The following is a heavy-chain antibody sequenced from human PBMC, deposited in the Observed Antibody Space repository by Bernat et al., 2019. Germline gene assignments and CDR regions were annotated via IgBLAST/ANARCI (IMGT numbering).Heavy chain of an antibody. CDR3: ARGLPVRNYIDY. CDR1: GFIFSNFE. Sequence: EVHLVESGGGLVQPGGSLRLSCAASGFIFSNFEMNWVRQAPGKGLEWVSYINIDGSTLYYADSVKGHFTISRDNARNSLYLQMNSLRAEDTAVYYCARGLPVRNYIDYWGQGTLVTVSS. V-gene: IGHV3-48*03. CDR2: INIDGSTL. J-gene: IGHJ4*02.